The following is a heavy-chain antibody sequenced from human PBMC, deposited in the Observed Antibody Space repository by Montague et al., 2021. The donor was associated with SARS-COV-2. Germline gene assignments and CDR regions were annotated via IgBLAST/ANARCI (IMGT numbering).Heavy chain of an antibody. CDR2: INGDGSAK. CDR3: ARDSYTKGDY. J-gene: IGHJ4*02. V-gene: IGHV3-7*03. Sequence: SLRLSCAASGFSFSTDWMSWVRQAPGKGLEWVANINGDGSAKSYVDSVRGRFTISRDNANNSLYLQMNSLRAEDTAVYYCARDSYTKGDYWGQGTLVSVSS. CDR1: GFSFSTDW. D-gene: IGHD4-11*01.